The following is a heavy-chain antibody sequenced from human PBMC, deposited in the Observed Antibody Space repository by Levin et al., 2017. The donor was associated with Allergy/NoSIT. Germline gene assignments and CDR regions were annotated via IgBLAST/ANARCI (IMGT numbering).Heavy chain of an antibody. D-gene: IGHD3-3*01. CDR3: AREPRDFWSGYYSYYYYGMDV. J-gene: IGHJ6*02. V-gene: IGHV3-15*07. Sequence: AGGSLRLSCAASGFTFSSAWMSWVRQAPGKGLEWVGRIRSKTDGGTTEYAAHVEGRFTISRDDSKNTLYLQMNSLRAEDTAVYYCAREPRDFWSGYYSYYYYGMDVWGQGTTVTVSS. CDR1: GFTFSSAW. CDR2: IRSKTDGGTT.